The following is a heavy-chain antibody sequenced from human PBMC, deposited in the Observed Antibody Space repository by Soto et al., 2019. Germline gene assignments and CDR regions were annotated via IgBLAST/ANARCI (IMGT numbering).Heavy chain of an antibody. J-gene: IGHJ3*02. CDR3: ASFLSDSRLRGCGGAFDS. CDR2: IYPGDSDT. V-gene: IGHV5-51*01. CDR1: GYSFTSYW. Sequence: PGESLKISCKGSGYSFTSYWIGWVRQMPGKVLEWMGIIYPGDSDTRYSPSFQGQVTISADKSISTAYLQWSSLKASETAMYSCASFLSDSRLRGCGGAFDSWRKGTMVGVSS. D-gene: IGHD3-22*01.